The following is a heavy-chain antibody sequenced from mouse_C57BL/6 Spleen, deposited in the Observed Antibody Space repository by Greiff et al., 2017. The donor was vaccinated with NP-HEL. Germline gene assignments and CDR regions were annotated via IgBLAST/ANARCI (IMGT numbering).Heavy chain of an antibody. J-gene: IGHJ1*03. Sequence: VQLQQSGPELVKPGASVKISCKASGYSFTGYYMNWVKQSPEKSLEWIGEINPSTGGTTYNQKFKAKATLTVDKSSSTAYMQLKSLTSEDSAVYYCASTVVAKDDWYFDVWGTGTTVTVSS. D-gene: IGHD1-1*01. CDR1: GYSFTGYY. V-gene: IGHV1-42*01. CDR2: INPSTGGT. CDR3: ASTVVAKDDWYFDV.